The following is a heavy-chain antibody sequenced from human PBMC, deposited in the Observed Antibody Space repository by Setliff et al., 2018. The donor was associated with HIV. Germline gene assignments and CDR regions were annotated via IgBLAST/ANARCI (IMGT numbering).Heavy chain of an antibody. D-gene: IGHD2-15*01. CDR3: ARFTVVVFGAGEPSWFDP. J-gene: IGHJ5*02. Sequence: SETLSLTCGVSGYSISSDYCWGWIRQPPGKGLEWIGSIYYDGRTFYKPSLKSRLTISVDTSKNQFSLSLNSVTAADTAVYYCARFTVVVFGAGEPSWFDPWGQGILVTVSS. CDR2: IYYDGRT. V-gene: IGHV4-38-2*01. CDR1: GYSISSDYC.